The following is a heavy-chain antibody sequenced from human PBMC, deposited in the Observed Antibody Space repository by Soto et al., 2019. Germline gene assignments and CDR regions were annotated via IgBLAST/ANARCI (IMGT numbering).Heavy chain of an antibody. Sequence: PGESLKISCQASGYSFSAYWIAWVRQIPGKGLEWMGIIYPGDSDTRYSPSFQGQVTISADKSIATAYLQWDTLKASDTAIYYCARPFFCCDGLRRDVLSICGQGSMVTV. J-gene: IGHJ3*02. CDR3: ARPFFCCDGLRRDVLSI. CDR1: GYSFSAYW. V-gene: IGHV5-51*01. CDR2: IYPGDSDT. D-gene: IGHD2-21*01.